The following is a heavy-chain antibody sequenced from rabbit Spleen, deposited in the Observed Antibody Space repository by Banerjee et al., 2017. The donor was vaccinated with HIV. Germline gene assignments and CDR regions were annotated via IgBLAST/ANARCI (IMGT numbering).Heavy chain of an antibody. D-gene: IGHD1-1*01. CDR1: GFSFSSDYD. CDR2: IGAGSSGST. J-gene: IGHJ4*01. V-gene: IGHV1S40*01. CDR3: AKSGSGDDRYNL. Sequence: QSLEESGGGLVKPGASLTLTCKASGFSFSSDYDMCWVRQAPGKGLEWIACIGAGSSGSTYYASWAKGRFTISKTSSTTLTLQMTSLTAADTATYFCAKSGSGDDRYNLWGPGTLVTVS.